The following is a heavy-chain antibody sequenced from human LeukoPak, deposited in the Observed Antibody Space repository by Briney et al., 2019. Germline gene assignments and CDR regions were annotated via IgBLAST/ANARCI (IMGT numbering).Heavy chain of an antibody. V-gene: IGHV4-59*08. D-gene: IGHD2-2*01. Sequence: SETLSLTCTISGDSISSFYWSWIRQTPGKGLEWIGYVYSSRSTNYNASLKSRLTVSVDTSKNQFSMQLSSVTAADTAVYYCARHGDYYCRSTTCFDYWGQGTLVTVSS. CDR3: ARHGDYYCRSTTCFDY. CDR2: VYSSRST. J-gene: IGHJ4*02. CDR1: GDSISSFY.